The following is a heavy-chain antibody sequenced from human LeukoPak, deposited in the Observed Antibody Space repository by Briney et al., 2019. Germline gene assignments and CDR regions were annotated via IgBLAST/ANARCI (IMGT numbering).Heavy chain of an antibody. CDR3: ARDTSGSYSFDY. CDR2: IYSGGST. V-gene: IGHV3-53*01. Sequence: PGGSLRLSCAASGFTVSSNYMGWVRQAPGKGLEWVSVIYSGGSTYYADSVKGRFTISRDNSKNTLYLQMNSLRAEDTAVYYCARDTSGSYSFDYWGQGTLVTVSS. D-gene: IGHD1-26*01. CDR1: GFTVSSNY. J-gene: IGHJ4*02.